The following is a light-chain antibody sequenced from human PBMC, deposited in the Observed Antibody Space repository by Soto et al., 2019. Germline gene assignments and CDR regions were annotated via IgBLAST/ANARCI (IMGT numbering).Light chain of an antibody. CDR1: QSVLYTSYNKNL. J-gene: IGKJ2*01. CDR3: QQYYNTPYT. Sequence: DIVMTQSPDSLAVSLGERATINCKSSQSVLYTSYNKNLLAWYQQKPGQPPKLLIYWASMRESGVPDRFSGSGSGTDFTLTISSLQAEDVAIFYCQQYYNTPYTFGQGTKLEIK. CDR2: WAS. V-gene: IGKV4-1*01.